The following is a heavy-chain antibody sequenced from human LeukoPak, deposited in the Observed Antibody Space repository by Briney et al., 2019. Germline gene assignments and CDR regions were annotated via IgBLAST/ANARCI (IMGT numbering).Heavy chain of an antibody. Sequence: GGSLRLSCAASGFTFSNYGIHWVRQSPGKGLEWVAVISYDGSNKKYADSVKGRFTISRDNSKNTLYLQMNSLRAEDTAVYYCAKDLWAAAGTEGYFDLWGRGTLVTVSS. D-gene: IGHD6-13*01. CDR1: GFTFSNYG. V-gene: IGHV3-30*18. CDR3: AKDLWAAAGTEGYFDL. J-gene: IGHJ2*01. CDR2: ISYDGSNK.